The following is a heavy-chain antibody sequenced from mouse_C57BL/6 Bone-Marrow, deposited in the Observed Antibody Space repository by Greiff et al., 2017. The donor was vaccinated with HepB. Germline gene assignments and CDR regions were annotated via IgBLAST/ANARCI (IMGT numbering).Heavy chain of an antibody. Sequence: EVQGVESGGDLVKPGGSLKLSCAASGFTFSSYGMSWVRQTPDKRLEWVATISSGGSYTYYPDSVKGRFTISRDNAKNTRYLQMSSLKSEDTAMYYCATLGYYSNSCFAYWGQGTLVTVSA. CDR1: GFTFSSYG. CDR2: ISSGGSYT. D-gene: IGHD2-5*01. CDR3: ATLGYYSNSCFAY. V-gene: IGHV5-6*01. J-gene: IGHJ3*01.